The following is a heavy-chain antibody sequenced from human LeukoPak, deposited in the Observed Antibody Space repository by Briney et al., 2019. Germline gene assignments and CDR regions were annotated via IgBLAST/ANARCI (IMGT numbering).Heavy chain of an antibody. J-gene: IGHJ5*02. CDR1: GFSVSGIH. CDR3: ANGGTYSSGP. D-gene: IGHD3-22*01. Sequence: GGSLRLSCVASGFSVSGIHMNWVRQAPGKGLEWVATIKPDGSAQYYVDSVKGRFTNSRDNAKYSLFLQINSLRAEDTAVYYCANGGTYSSGPWGQGTLVTVSS. CDR2: IKPDGSAQ. V-gene: IGHV3-7*01.